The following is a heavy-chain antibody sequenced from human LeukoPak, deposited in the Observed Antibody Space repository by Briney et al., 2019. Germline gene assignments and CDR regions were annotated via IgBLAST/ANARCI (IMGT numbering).Heavy chain of an antibody. CDR2: IYSGGST. V-gene: IGHV3-53*01. J-gene: IGHJ4*02. D-gene: IGHD3-10*01. CDR3: ARAPGSGSYYPY. CDR1: GFTVISNY. Sequence: GGSLRLSCAASGFTVISNYMSWVRQAPGKGLEWVSVIYSGGSTYYADSVKGRLTISRDNSKNTLYLQMNSLRAEDTAVYYCARAPGSGSYYPYWGQGTLVTVSS.